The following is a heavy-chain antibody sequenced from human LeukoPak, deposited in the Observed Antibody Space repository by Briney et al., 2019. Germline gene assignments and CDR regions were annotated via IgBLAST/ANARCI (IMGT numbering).Heavy chain of an antibody. D-gene: IGHD1-26*01. CDR2: ISDTGDTT. Sequence: GGCLRLSCAASGFTFTTFSTHSMNWVRQAPGKGLEWLSYISDTGDTTYYADSLQGRFTISRDDAKNSLYLHMSSLRADDTAIYYCAADGVGVLPGDALDIWGQGTKVTVSS. J-gene: IGHJ3*02. CDR1: GFTFTTFSTHS. V-gene: IGHV3-48*01. CDR3: AADGVGVLPGDALDI.